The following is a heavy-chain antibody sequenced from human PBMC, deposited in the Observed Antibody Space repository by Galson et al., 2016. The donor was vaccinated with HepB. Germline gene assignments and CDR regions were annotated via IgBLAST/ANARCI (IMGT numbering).Heavy chain of an antibody. J-gene: IGHJ4*02. V-gene: IGHV4-59*04. Sequence: LSLTCTVSGDSISTYFWTWIRQPPGKGLEWIGSIYYSGSTYYNPSLKSRVTMSVDTSKNQFSLKLSSVTAADTAVYYCASSDWFRYFDYWGQGTLVTVSS. CDR1: GDSISTYF. D-gene: IGHD6-19*01. CDR3: ASSDWFRYFDY. CDR2: IYYSGST.